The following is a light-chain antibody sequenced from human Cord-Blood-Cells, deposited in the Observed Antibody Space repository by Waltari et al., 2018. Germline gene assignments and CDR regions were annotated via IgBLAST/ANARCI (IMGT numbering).Light chain of an antibody. CDR3: QQSYSTPYT. J-gene: IGKJ2*01. CDR1: QSISSY. Sequence: DIQMTQSPSSLSASVGDRVTITCRASQSISSYLNGYQQKPVKAPKLLIYAASSLQSGIPSRFSGSGSGTDFTLTISSLQPEDFATYYCQQSYSTPYTFGQGTKLEIK. V-gene: IGKV1-39*01. CDR2: AAS.